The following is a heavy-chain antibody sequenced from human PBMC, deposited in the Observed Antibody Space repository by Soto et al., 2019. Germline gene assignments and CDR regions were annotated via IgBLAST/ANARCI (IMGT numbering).Heavy chain of an antibody. J-gene: IGHJ6*03. CDR3: ARDGTAMVRGVNTYYYYYYMDV. D-gene: IGHD3-10*01. V-gene: IGHV1-46*03. CDR2: INPSGGST. CDR1: GYTFTSYY. Sequence: ASVKVSCKASGYTFTSYYMHWVRQAPGQGLEWMGIINPSGGSTSYAQKFQGRVTMTRDTSTSTVYMELSSLRSEDTAVYYCARDGTAMVRGVNTYYYYYYMDVWGKGTKVTVSS.